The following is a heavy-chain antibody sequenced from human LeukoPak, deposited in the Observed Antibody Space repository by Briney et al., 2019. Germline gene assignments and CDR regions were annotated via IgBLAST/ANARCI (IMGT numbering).Heavy chain of an antibody. J-gene: IGHJ4*02. CDR1: VYTFTCYY. CDR3: ARGFAVAGTREKNFDY. CDR2: INPNSGGT. Sequence: ASVTVSCKASVYTFTCYYMHWVRQAPGQGREWMGWINPNSGGTNYAQKFQGRVTMTRDTSISTAYMELSRLRSDDTAVYYCARGFAVAGTREKNFDYWGQGTLVTVSS. D-gene: IGHD6-19*01. V-gene: IGHV1-2*02.